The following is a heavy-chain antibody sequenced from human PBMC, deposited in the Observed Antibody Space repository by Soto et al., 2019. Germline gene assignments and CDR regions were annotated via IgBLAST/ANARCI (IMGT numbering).Heavy chain of an antibody. CDR3: ASQHPFPGPYYNGMDV. CDR1: GGTFSSYA. Sequence: SVKVSCKASGGTFSSYAISWVRQAPGQGREWIGGIIPIFGTANYAQKFQGRVTITADESTRTAYMELSSLRSEDTAVYYCASQHPFPGPYYNGMDVWGQGTTVTVSS. V-gene: IGHV1-69*13. CDR2: IIPIFGTA. J-gene: IGHJ6*02.